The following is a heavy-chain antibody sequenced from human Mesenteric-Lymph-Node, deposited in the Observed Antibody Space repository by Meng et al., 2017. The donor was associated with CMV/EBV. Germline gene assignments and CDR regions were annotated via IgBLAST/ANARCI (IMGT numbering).Heavy chain of an antibody. V-gene: IGHV2-5*01. Sequence: SGPTLVKPTQTLMLTCACSGFSISGAGEGVGWIRQPPGKALEWLALLSWNDRKVYSPSLKTRLTIAKDTSKNQVVLRMTNVDPVDTATYYCAHTLLYPSPILKNAFDIWGQGTVVTVSS. CDR3: AHTLLYPSPILKNAFDI. CDR2: LSWNDRK. J-gene: IGHJ3*02. CDR1: GFSISGAGEG. D-gene: IGHD3-9*01.